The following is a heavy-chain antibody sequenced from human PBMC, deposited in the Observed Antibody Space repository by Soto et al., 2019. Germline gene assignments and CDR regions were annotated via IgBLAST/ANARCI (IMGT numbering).Heavy chain of an antibody. J-gene: IGHJ2*01. CDR2: IIPIFGTT. CDR3: ARVVTVVKTFHYWYFDL. V-gene: IGHV1-69*12. D-gene: IGHD2-15*01. CDR1: GGTFSSYA. Sequence: QVQLVQSGAEVKKPGSSVKVSCKASGGTFSSYAISWVRQAPGQGLEWMGGIIPIFGTTNYAQKFQGRGTIAADESTRTAYMELSSLRSEDTDVYYCARVVTVVKTFHYWYFDLCGRGTLVTVSS.